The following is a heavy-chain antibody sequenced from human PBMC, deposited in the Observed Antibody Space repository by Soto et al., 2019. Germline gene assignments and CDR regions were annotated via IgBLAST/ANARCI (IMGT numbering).Heavy chain of an antibody. CDR2: LSWNGGAT. V-gene: IGHV3-9*01. CDR3: AKRGWNYQAYHYYYAMDV. D-gene: IGHD1-7*01. CDR1: GFIFEDYA. Sequence: GGSLRLSCATSGFIFEDYAMHWVRQAPGKGLEWVSGLSWNGGATGYADSVRGRFTISRDNARTSLYLQMNSLRPEDTGIYYCAKRGWNYQAYHYYYAMDVWGQGTTVTVSS. J-gene: IGHJ6*02.